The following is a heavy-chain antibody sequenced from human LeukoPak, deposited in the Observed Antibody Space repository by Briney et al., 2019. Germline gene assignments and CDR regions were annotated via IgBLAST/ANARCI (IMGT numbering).Heavy chain of an antibody. CDR1: GFTVSSNY. D-gene: IGHD3-16*01. V-gene: IGHV3-11*04. CDR3: ARDRDVRHYYFDY. Sequence: KPGGSLRLSCAASGFTVSSNYMSWVRQAPGKGLEWVSYISSSGSTIYYADSVKGRFTISRDNAKNSLYLQMNSLRAEDTAVYYCARDRDVRHYYFDYWGQGTLVTVSS. CDR2: ISSSGSTI. J-gene: IGHJ4*02.